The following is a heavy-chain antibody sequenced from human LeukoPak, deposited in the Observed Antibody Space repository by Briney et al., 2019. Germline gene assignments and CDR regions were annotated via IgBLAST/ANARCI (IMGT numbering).Heavy chain of an antibody. Sequence: SETLSLTCAVYGGSFSGYYWSWIRQPPGKGLEWIGEINHSGSTNYNPSLKSRVTISVDTSKNQFSLKLSPVTAADTAVYYCARGSNVLYYFDYWGQGTLVTVSS. D-gene: IGHD2/OR15-2a*01. CDR2: INHSGST. CDR3: ARGSNVLYYFDY. V-gene: IGHV4-34*01. J-gene: IGHJ4*02. CDR1: GGSFSGYY.